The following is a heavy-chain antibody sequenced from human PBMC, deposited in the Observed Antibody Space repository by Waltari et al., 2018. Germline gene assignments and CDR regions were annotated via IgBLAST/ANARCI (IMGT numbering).Heavy chain of an antibody. Sequence: QVQLQESGPGLVKPSETLSLTCTVSGGSISSYYWSWIRQPAGKGLEWIGRIYTRGSTNYNPSLKSLVTMSVDTSKNQFSLKLSSVTAADTAVYYCARVIMITFGGVIDAFDIWGQGTMVTVSS. J-gene: IGHJ3*02. CDR2: IYTRGST. CDR1: GGSISSYY. CDR3: ARVIMITFGGVIDAFDI. V-gene: IGHV4-4*07. D-gene: IGHD3-16*01.